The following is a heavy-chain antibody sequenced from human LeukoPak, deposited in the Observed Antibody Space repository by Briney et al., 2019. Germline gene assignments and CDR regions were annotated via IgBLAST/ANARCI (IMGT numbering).Heavy chain of an antibody. CDR3: ARDLSGPRGYYYGMDV. CDR2: IPYDGSNK. J-gene: IGHJ6*02. D-gene: IGHD3-10*01. Sequence: GGSLRLSCAASGFTFSSYAMHWVRQAPGKGLEWVAVIPYDGSNKYYADSVKGRFTISRDNSKNTLYLQMNSLRAEDTAVYYCARDLSGPRGYYYGMDVWGQGTTVTVSS. CDR1: GFTFSSYA. V-gene: IGHV3-30-3*01.